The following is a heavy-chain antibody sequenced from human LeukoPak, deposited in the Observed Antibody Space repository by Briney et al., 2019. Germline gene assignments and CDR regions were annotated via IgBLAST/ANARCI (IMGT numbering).Heavy chain of an antibody. CDR2: INHSGST. V-gene: IGHV4-34*01. D-gene: IGHD3-3*01. J-gene: IGHJ6*02. CDR3: ARAPHNFWSGYGMDV. Sequence: SETLSLTCAVYGGSFSDYYWSWIRQPPGKGLEWIGEINHSGSTNYNPSLKSRITISVDTSRNQISLKLSSVTAADTAVYYCARAPHNFWSGYGMDVWGQGTTVTVSS. CDR1: GGSFSDYY.